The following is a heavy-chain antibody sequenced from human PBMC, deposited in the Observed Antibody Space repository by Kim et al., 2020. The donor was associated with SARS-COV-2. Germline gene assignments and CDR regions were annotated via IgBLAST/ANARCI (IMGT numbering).Heavy chain of an antibody. V-gene: IGHV3-53*01. J-gene: IGHJ4*02. D-gene: IGHD3-10*01. CDR2: IYSGGST. CDR1: GFTVSSNY. Sequence: GGSLRLSCAASGFTVSSNYMSWVRQAPGKGLEWVSVIYSGGSTYYADSVKGRFTISRDNSKNTLYLQMNSLRAEDTAVYYCARVGWFGELLGYFDYWGQGTLVTVSS. CDR3: ARVGWFGELLGYFDY.